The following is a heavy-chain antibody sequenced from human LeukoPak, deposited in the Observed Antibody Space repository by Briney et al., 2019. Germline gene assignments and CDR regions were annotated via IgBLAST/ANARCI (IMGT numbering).Heavy chain of an antibody. Sequence: SETLSLTCAVYGGSFSGYYWSWIRQPPGKGLEWSGEINHSGSTNYNPSLKSRVTISVDTSKNQFSLKLSSVTAADTAVYYCAREPGPDIVVVPAAIPHDAFDIWGQGTMVTVSS. CDR3: AREPGPDIVVVPAAIPHDAFDI. CDR1: GGSFSGYY. D-gene: IGHD2-2*02. V-gene: IGHV4-34*01. J-gene: IGHJ3*02. CDR2: INHSGST.